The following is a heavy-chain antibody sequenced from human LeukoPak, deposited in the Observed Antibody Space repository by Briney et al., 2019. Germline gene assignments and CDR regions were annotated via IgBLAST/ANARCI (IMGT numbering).Heavy chain of an antibody. CDR2: INHSGST. CDR1: GGSFSGYY. CDR3: ARDLVVAATWYYGMDV. Sequence: KPSETLSLTCAVYGGSFSGYYWSWIRQPPGKGLEWIGEINHSGSTNYNPSLKSRVTISVDTSKNQFSLKLSSVTAADTAVYYCARDLVVAATWYYGMDVWGQGTTVTVSS. J-gene: IGHJ6*02. V-gene: IGHV4-34*01. D-gene: IGHD2-15*01.